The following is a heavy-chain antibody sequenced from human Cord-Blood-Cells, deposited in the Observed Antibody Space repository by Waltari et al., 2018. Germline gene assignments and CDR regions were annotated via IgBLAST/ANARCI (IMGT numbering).Heavy chain of an antibody. D-gene: IGHD6-13*01. V-gene: IGHV4-39*01. J-gene: IGHJ6*02. CDR2: IYYSGRT. Sequence: QLQLQESGPGLVKPSETLSLTCTVSGGSISSSSYYWGWIRQPPGKGLEWIGSIYYSGRTYYNPSLKSRVTIAVDTSKNQFSLKLSSVTAADTAVYYCARKSSSWYYYYYGMDVWGQGTTVTVSS. CDR1: GGSISSSSYY. CDR3: ARKSSSWYYYYYGMDV.